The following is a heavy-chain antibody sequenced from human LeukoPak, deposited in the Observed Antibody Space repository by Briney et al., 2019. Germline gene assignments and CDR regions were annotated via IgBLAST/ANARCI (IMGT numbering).Heavy chain of an antibody. CDR3: ARILTYYDFWSGYYTHNWFDP. J-gene: IGHJ5*02. D-gene: IGHD3-3*01. Sequence: SETLSLTCTVSGGSISSRPYCWGWIRQPPGKGLEWIGSIYYSGSTYYNPSLKSRVTISVDTSKNQFSLKLSSVTAADTAVYYCARILTYYDFWSGYYTHNWFDPWGQGTLVTVSS. CDR1: GGSISSRPYC. V-gene: IGHV4-39*07. CDR2: IYYSGST.